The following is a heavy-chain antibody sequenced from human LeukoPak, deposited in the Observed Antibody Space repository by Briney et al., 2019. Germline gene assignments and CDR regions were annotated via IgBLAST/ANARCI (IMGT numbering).Heavy chain of an antibody. V-gene: IGHV4-4*07. CDR3: ARDGYYDILTGYYYSYMDV. Sequence: SETLSLTCTVSGGSISSYYWSWIRQPAGKGLEWIGRIYTSGSTNYNPSLKSRVPITVDTSKNQFSLKLSSVTAADTAVYYCARDGYYDILTGYYYSYMDVWGKGTTVTVSS. CDR2: IYTSGST. D-gene: IGHD3-9*01. J-gene: IGHJ6*03. CDR1: GGSISSYY.